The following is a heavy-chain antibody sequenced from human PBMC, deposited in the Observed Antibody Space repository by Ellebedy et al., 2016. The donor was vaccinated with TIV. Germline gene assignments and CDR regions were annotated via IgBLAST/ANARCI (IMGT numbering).Heavy chain of an antibody. J-gene: IGHJ4*02. CDR2: IFSDGTT. D-gene: IGHD4-11*01. V-gene: IGHV3-66*01. CDR1: GFTVSRNY. Sequence: GESLKISCVVSGFTVSRNYMSWVRQAPGKGREWVSVIFSDGTTYNAASVKGRFTVSRDNSKSRVYLQMNSLLAEDTAVYYCATHDYLADWGQGTLVTVSS. CDR3: ATHDYLAD.